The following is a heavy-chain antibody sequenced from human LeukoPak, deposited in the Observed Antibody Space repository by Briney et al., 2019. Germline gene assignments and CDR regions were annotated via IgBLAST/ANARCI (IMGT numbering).Heavy chain of an antibody. V-gene: IGHV3-23*01. J-gene: IGHJ4*02. D-gene: IGHD6-19*01. CDR3: AKAKIYSSGWYYFDY. CDR1: GFTFSSYA. Sequence: PGGSLRLSCAASGFTFSSYAMSWVRQAPGKGLEWVSAISGSGGSTYYADSVKGRFTISRDNSKNTLYLQMNSLRAEDTAVYYCAKAKIYSSGWYYFDYWGQGTLVTVSS. CDR2: ISGSGGST.